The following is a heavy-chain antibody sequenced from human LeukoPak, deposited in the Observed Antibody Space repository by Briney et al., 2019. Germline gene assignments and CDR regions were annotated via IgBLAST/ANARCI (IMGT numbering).Heavy chain of an antibody. Sequence: GGSLRLSCAASGFTFSSYWMSWVRQAPGKGLEWVASIKQDGSEKYYVDSVKGRFIISRDNAKNSLYLQMNSLRAEDTAVYYCARDPTDYDYVWGSYRETFDPWGQGTLVTVSS. CDR1: GFTFSSYW. D-gene: IGHD3-16*02. CDR3: ARDPTDYDYVWGSYRETFDP. CDR2: IKQDGSEK. J-gene: IGHJ5*02. V-gene: IGHV3-7*01.